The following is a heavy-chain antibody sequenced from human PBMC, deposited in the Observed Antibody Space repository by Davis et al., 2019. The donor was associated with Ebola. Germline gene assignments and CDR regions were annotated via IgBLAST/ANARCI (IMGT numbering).Heavy chain of an antibody. D-gene: IGHD3-10*01. J-gene: IGHJ5*02. V-gene: IGHV1-18*01. CDR1: GYTFTSYG. Sequence: AASVKVSCKASGYTFTSYGISWVRQAPGQGLEWMGWISAYNGNTNYAQKLQGRVTMTRDTSTSTAYMELRSLRSDDTAVYYCARDMGMVQEANWFDPWGQGTLVTVSS. CDR2: ISAYNGNT. CDR3: ARDMGMVQEANWFDP.